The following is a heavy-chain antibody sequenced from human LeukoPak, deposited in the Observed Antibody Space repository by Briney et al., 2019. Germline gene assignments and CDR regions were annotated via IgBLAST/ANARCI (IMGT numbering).Heavy chain of an antibody. D-gene: IGHD4/OR15-4a*01. CDR3: ARGCALPDAFEI. CDR2: VYHSGST. V-gene: IGHV4-59*01. J-gene: IGHJ3*02. CDR1: GGSISSYY. Sequence: SETLSLTCTVSGGSISSYYWNWVRQPPGKGLEWIGYVYHSGSTNYNPSLKSRVTISVDTPNNQFSLKLSSVTAADTAVYFCARGCALPDAFEIWGQGTMVTVSS.